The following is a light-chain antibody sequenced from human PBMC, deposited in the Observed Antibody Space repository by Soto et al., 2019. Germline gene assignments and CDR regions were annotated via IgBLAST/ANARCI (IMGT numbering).Light chain of an antibody. CDR2: DVT. V-gene: IGLV2-14*01. J-gene: IGLJ2*01. CDR3: SSYTSSCAPVV. CDR1: SSDVGGYNY. Sequence: QSALTQPPSVSGSPGQSVTISCTGTSSDVGGYNYVSWYQQHPGKAPELIIYDVTKRPSGAPLRFSGSKSGNTASLTISGLQAEDEADYFCSSYTSSCAPVVFGGGTKLTVL.